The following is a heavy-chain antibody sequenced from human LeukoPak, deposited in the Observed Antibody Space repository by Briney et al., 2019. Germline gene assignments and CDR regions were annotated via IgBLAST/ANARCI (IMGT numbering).Heavy chain of an antibody. CDR1: GFTFSSYG. V-gene: IGHV3-30*02. J-gene: IGHJ4*02. D-gene: IGHD3-3*01. CDR2: IRYDGSNK. CDR3: AKDLFGVVSAYYFDY. Sequence: GGSLRLSCAASGFTFSSYGMHWVRQAPGKGLEWVALIRYDGSNKYYADSVKGRFTISRDNSKNTLYLQMNSLRAEDTAVYYCAKDLFGVVSAYYFDYWGQGTLVTVSS.